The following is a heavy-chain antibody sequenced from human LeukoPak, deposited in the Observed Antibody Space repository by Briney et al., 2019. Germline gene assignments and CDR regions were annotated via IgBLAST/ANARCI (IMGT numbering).Heavy chain of an antibody. CDR1: GFTFSSYA. D-gene: IGHD2-15*01. CDR3: ARDSRTYCSGGSCSLFDY. V-gene: IGHV3-21*01. CDR2: ISSSSSYI. J-gene: IGHJ4*02. Sequence: GGSLRLSCAASGFTFSSYAMSWVRQAPGEGLEWVSSISSSSSYIYYADSVKGRFTISTHNAKNSLYLQMNSLRAEDTAVYYCARDSRTYCSGGSCSLFDYWGQGTLVTVSS.